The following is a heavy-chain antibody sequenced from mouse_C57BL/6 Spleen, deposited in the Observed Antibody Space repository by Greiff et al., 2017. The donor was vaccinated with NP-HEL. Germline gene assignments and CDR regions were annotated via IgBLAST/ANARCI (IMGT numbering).Heavy chain of an antibody. J-gene: IGHJ2*01. CDR1: GFTFSSYG. Sequence: EVQRVESGGDLVKPGGSLKLSCAASGFTFSSYGMSWVRQTPDKRLEWVATISSGGSYNYYTDSVKGRFTISRDNAKNTLYLQSSSLKAEDTAMYYCASLHYYYFDYWGQGTTLTVSS. V-gene: IGHV5-6*01. CDR3: ASLHYYYFDY. CDR2: ISSGGSYN. D-gene: IGHD1-1*01.